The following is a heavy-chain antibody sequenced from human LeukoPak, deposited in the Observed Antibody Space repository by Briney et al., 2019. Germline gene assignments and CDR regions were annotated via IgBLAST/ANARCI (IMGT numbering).Heavy chain of an antibody. V-gene: IGHV3-7*01. Sequence: GGSLRLSCAASGFTFSSYWMSWVRQAPGKGLEWVANIRQDGGEEYYVDSVKGRFTVSRDNAKNSLYLQMNSLRAEDTAVYYCARMINIVHYFDYWGQGTLVTVSS. CDR1: GFTFSSYW. CDR3: ARMINIVHYFDY. J-gene: IGHJ4*02. D-gene: IGHD2/OR15-2a*01. CDR2: IRQDGGEE.